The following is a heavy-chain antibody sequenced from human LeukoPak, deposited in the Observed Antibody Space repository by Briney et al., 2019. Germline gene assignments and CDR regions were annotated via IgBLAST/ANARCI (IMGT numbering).Heavy chain of an antibody. V-gene: IGHV3-66*01. J-gene: IGHJ4*02. Sequence: GGSLRLSCAASGFTVSSNYMSWVRQAPGKGLEWVSVIYSGGSTYYADSVKGRFTISRDNSKNTLYLQMNSLRAEDTAVYYCARVRCSGGSCYEYFDYWGQGTLVTVSS. CDR2: IYSGGST. CDR1: GFTVSSNY. CDR3: ARVRCSGGSCYEYFDY. D-gene: IGHD2-15*01.